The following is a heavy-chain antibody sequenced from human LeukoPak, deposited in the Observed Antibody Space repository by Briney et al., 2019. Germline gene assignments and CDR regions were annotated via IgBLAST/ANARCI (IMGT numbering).Heavy chain of an antibody. CDR2: FDPEDGET. J-gene: IGHJ4*02. Sequence: ASVKVSCKVSGYTLTELSMHWVRQAPGKGLEWMGGFDPEDGETIYAQKFQGRVTMTEGTSTDTAYMELSSLRSEDTAVYYCATDLGEGTALVSFDYWGQGTLVTVSS. CDR3: ATDLGEGTALVSFDY. V-gene: IGHV1-24*01. D-gene: IGHD5-18*01. CDR1: GYTLTELS.